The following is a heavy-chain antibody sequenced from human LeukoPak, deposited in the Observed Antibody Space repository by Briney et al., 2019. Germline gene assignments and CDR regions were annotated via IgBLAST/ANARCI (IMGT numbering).Heavy chain of an antibody. CDR3: ARGARGDYGDYLIRPKSWFDP. V-gene: IGHV3-11*01. CDR2: TSISGSTR. CDR1: GVTFSDYY. J-gene: IGHJ5*02. D-gene: IGHD4-17*01. Sequence: PGGSLRLSCVASGVTFSDYYMSWIRQAPGQGLEGLSDTSISGSTRHCADSVKGRFTISRDNAKNSLYLEMNSLRAEDTAVYFCARGARGDYGDYLIRPKSWFDPWGQGTLVTVSS.